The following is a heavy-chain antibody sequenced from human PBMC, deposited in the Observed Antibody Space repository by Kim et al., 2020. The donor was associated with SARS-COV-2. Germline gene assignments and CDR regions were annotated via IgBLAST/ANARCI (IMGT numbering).Heavy chain of an antibody. V-gene: IGHV3-53*01. CDR3: ARGRDTRYGLDV. D-gene: IGHD5-18*01. Sequence: ADSVKGRFTISRDNPKNTLYLQMNSLRAEDTAEYYCARGRDTRYGLDVWGQGTTVTVSS. J-gene: IGHJ6*02.